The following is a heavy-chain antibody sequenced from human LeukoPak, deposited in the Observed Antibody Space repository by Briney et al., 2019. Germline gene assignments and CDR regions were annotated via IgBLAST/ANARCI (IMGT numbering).Heavy chain of an antibody. CDR2: ISSGGVGT. D-gene: IGHD3-3*01. J-gene: IGHJ4*02. CDR3: AKDRRTTLYGEFDY. V-gene: IGHV3-23*01. Sequence: GVSLRLSCAASGLTFSSYAMSWARQAPGKGLEWVSGISSGGVGTYYADSVKGRFTVSRDNSKNPLYLQMNSLRAEDTPVYYCAKDRRTTLYGEFDYWGQGALVTVSS. CDR1: GLTFSSYA.